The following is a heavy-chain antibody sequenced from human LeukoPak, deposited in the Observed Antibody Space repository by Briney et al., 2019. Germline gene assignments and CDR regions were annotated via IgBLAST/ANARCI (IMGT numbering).Heavy chain of an antibody. D-gene: IGHD3-22*01. CDR1: GASISSSNW. CDR3: ARKYYYDSSPLDY. J-gene: IGHJ4*02. Sequence: SETLSLTCAVSGASISSSNWWSWVRQPPGKGLEWIGEIYHSGSTNYNPSLRSRVTISVDKSKNQFSLRLTSVTAADTAVYYCARKYYYDSSPLDYWGQGTLVTVSS. CDR2: IYHSGST. V-gene: IGHV4-4*02.